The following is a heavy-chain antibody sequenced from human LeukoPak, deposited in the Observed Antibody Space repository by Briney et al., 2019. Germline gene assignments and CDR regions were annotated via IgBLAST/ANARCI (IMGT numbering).Heavy chain of an antibody. D-gene: IGHD1-1*01. CDR3: ARDKLERRMDY. J-gene: IGHJ4*02. Sequence: GGSRRLSCSLSGFTVCDYAIHGLGQAPGRGGEWVSGISWNSGSIGYADSVKGRFTISRDNAKNSRYLQMNSLRAEDTAVYYCARDKLERRMDYWGQGTLVTVSS. CDR2: ISWNSGSI. V-gene: IGHV3-9*01. CDR1: GFTVCDYA.